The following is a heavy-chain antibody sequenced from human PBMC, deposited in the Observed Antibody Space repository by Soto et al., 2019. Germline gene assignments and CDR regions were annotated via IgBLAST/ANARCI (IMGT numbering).Heavy chain of an antibody. J-gene: IGHJ4*02. CDR3: TFTMVRGVPFDY. CDR1: GFTFSSYG. Sequence: PGGSLRLSCAASGFTFSSYGMHWVRQAPGKGLEWVAVISYDGSNKYYADSVKGRFTISRDNSKNTLYLQTNSLRAEDTAVYYCTFTMVRGVPFDYWGQGTLVTVSS. CDR2: ISYDGSNK. D-gene: IGHD3-10*01. V-gene: IGHV3-30*03.